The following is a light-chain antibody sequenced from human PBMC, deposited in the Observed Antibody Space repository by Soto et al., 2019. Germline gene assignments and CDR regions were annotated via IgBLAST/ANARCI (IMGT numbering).Light chain of an antibody. Sequence: EIVLTQSPGTLSLSPGERATLSCRASQSVSSSYLAWYQQKPGQAPRLLIYCASSRATGIPDRFSGSGSGTDFTLTISRLEPEDFAVYYCQQYGSSPLGQVTKLEIK. J-gene: IGKJ2*01. CDR2: CAS. CDR3: QQYGSSP. V-gene: IGKV3-20*01. CDR1: QSVSSSY.